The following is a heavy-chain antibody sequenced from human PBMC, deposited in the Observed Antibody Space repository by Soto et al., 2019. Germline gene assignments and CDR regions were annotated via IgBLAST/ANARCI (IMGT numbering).Heavy chain of an antibody. D-gene: IGHD3-10*01. CDR1: GFTFSDYY. J-gene: IGHJ4*02. CDR3: ARVRDSGSYYYYFDY. V-gene: IGHV3-11*01. Sequence: QVQLVESGGNLVKPGGSLRLSCAASGFTFSDYYMSWVRQAPGKGLEWISYITSSGSTKYYAESVKGRFTISRDNAKNSLYLQMNSLRAEDAAIYYCARVRDSGSYYYYFDYGGQGSLVTVSS. CDR2: ITSSGSTK.